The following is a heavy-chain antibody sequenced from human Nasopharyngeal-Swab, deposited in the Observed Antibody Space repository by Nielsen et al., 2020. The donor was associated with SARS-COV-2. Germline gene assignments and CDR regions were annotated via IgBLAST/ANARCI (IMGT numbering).Heavy chain of an antibody. CDR2: IYYSGST. D-gene: IGHD1-26*01. V-gene: IGHV4-61*01. Sequence: SETLSLTCTVSGGSVSSGSYYWSWIRQPPGKGLEWIGYIYYSGSTNYNPSRKSRVTISVDTSKNQFSLKLSSVTAADTAVYYCARYSGSYYRGYMDVWGKGTTVTVSS. CDR1: GGSVSSGSYY. CDR3: ARYSGSYYRGYMDV. J-gene: IGHJ6*03.